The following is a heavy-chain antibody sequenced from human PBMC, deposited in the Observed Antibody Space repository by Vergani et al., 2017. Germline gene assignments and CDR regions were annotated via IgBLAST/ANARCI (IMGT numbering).Heavy chain of an antibody. V-gene: IGHV1-69*02. CDR3: ASGYYDSNATDAFDI. Sequence: QVQLVQSGAEVKKPGSSVKVSCKASGGTFSSYTISWVRQAPGQGLEWMGRIIPILGIANYAQKFQGRVTITADKSTSTAYMGLSSLRSEDTAVYYCASGYYDSNATDAFDIWGQGTMVTVSS. D-gene: IGHD3-22*01. J-gene: IGHJ3*02. CDR2: IIPILGIA. CDR1: GGTFSSYT.